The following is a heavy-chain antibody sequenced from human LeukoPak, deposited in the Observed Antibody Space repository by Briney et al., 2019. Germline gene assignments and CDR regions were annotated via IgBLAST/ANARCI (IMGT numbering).Heavy chain of an antibody. Sequence: GGSLRLSCAASGFTFSDYYMSWIRQAPGKGLEWVSYISSSGSTIYYADSVKGRFTISRDNAKNSLYLQMNSLRAEDTAVYYCARDLGYCTNGVCHTRFDYWGQGTLVAVSS. V-gene: IGHV3-11*01. CDR2: ISSSGSTI. D-gene: IGHD2-8*01. CDR3: ARDLGYCTNGVCHTRFDY. J-gene: IGHJ4*02. CDR1: GFTFSDYY.